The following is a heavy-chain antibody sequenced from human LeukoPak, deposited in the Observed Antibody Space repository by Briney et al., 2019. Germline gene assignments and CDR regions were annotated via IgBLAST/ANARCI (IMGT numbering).Heavy chain of an antibody. Sequence: ASVKVSCKASGYTFTSYGISWVRQAPGQGLEWMGWISAYNGNTNCAQKLQGRVTMTRDTSISTAYMELSRLRSDDTAVYYCARVGIVGATPIDYWGQGTLVTVSS. CDR3: ARVGIVGATPIDY. J-gene: IGHJ4*02. CDR2: ISAYNGNT. D-gene: IGHD1-26*01. V-gene: IGHV1-18*01. CDR1: GYTFTSYG.